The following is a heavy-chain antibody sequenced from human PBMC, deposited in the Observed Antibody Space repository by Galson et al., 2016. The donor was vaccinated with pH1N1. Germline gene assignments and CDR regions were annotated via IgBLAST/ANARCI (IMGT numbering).Heavy chain of an antibody. CDR2: INCGNGDT. CDR3: VKGGDFDQ. V-gene: IGHV1-3*01. D-gene: IGHD4-17*01. Sequence: SVKVSCKASGYTSTTYGIHWVRQAPGQRLQWMGWINCGNGDTRYAERFQGRVTISRDTSTTTVYMDLTNLRPEDTAVFYCVKGGDFDQWGQGTLVTVSS. J-gene: IGHJ4*02. CDR1: GYTSTTYG.